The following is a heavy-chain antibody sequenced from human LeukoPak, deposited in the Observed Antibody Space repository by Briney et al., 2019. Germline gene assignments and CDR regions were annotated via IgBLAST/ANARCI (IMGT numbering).Heavy chain of an antibody. D-gene: IGHD5-12*01. CDR1: GFTFSSYG. CDR2: ISYDGSNK. CDR3: AKGRGRAEIDY. J-gene: IGHJ4*02. Sequence: GGSLRLSCAASGFTFSSYGMHWVRQAPGKGLEWVAVISYDGSNKYYADSVKGRFTISRDNSKNTLYLQMNSLRAEDTAVYYCAKGRGRAEIDYWGQGTLVTVSS. V-gene: IGHV3-30*18.